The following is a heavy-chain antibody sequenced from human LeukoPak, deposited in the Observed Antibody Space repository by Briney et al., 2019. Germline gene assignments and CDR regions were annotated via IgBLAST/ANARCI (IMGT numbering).Heavy chain of an antibody. J-gene: IGHJ4*02. V-gene: IGHV4-59*01. CDR3: ARVFYGDYGPKD. CDR2: IYYSGST. Sequence: SETLSLTCTVSGGSISSYYWSWIRQPPGKGLEWIGYIYYSGSTNYNPSLKSRVTISVDTSKNQFSLKLSSVTAADTAVYYCARVFYGDYGPKDWGQGTLVTASS. CDR1: GGSISSYY. D-gene: IGHD4-17*01.